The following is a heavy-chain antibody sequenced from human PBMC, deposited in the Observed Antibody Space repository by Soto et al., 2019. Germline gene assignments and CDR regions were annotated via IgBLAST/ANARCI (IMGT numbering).Heavy chain of an antibody. J-gene: IGHJ6*03. V-gene: IGHV6-1*01. D-gene: IGHD1-7*01. CDR2: TYYRSRWYN. CDR3: AGTTSHQWYYMDV. CDR1: GDSVSSNSAA. Sequence: TLSLTCAISGDSVSSNSAAWNWIRLSPSRGLEWLARTYYRSRWYNDYAVSVRSRITVNPDTSKNQFSLQLTSVTPEDTAVYYCAGTTSHQWYYMDVWGKGTTGTVSS.